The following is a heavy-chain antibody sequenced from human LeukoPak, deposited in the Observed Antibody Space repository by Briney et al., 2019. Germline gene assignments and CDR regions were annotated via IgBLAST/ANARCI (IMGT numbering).Heavy chain of an antibody. V-gene: IGHV4-4*07. CDR1: GGSISSYY. J-gene: IGHJ5*02. CDR2: IYTSGST. D-gene: IGHD2-8*01. Sequence: SETLSLTCTGSGGSISSYYWSWIRQPAGKGLEWIGRIYTSGSTNYNPSLESRVTMSVDTSKNQFSLKLSSVTAADTAVYYCARDRIGYCTNGVCYTSSSSSWYWFDPWGQGTLVTVSS. CDR3: ARDRIGYCTNGVCYTSSSSSWYWFDP.